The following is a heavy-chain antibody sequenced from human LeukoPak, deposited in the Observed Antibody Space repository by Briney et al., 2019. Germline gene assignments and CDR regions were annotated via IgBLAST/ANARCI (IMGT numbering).Heavy chain of an antibody. V-gene: IGHV3-48*04. CDR3: ARVGDYGSGTAYFDY. CDR2: ISSSSTTI. Sequence: GGSLRLSCAASGLTFNNYWMNWVRQAPGKGLDWVSYISSSSTTIYYADSVKGRFTISRDNAKNSLYLQMNSLRAEDTAVYYCARVGDYGSGTAYFDYWGQGTLVTVSS. CDR1: GLTFNNYW. J-gene: IGHJ4*02. D-gene: IGHD3-10*01.